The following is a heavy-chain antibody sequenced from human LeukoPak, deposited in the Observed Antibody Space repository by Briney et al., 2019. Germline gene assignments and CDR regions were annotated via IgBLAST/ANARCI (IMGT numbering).Heavy chain of an antibody. CDR3: ARANVDTAMAIDY. V-gene: IGHV1-46*01. D-gene: IGHD5-18*01. CDR2: INPSGGST. Sequence: ASVKVSCKASGYTFTSYYMHWVRQAPGQGLEWMGMINPSGGSTSYAQKFQGRVTMTRDMSTSTVYMELSSLRSEDTAVYYCARANVDTAMAIDYWGQGTLVTVSS. CDR1: GYTFTSYY. J-gene: IGHJ4*02.